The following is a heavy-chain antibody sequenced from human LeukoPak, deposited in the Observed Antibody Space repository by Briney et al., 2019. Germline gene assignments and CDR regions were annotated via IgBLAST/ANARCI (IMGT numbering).Heavy chain of an antibody. J-gene: IGHJ5*02. Sequence: GASVKVSCKASGYTFTSHGISWVRQAPGQGLEWMGWISAYNGDTKYAQNLQGRVTLTTYTSTTTAYLELRSLTSDDTAAYYCARDPSNTSGWKTWFDPWGQGTLVTVSS. CDR1: GYTFTSHG. CDR3: ARDPSNTSGWKTWFDP. D-gene: IGHD6-19*01. CDR2: ISAYNGDT. V-gene: IGHV1-18*01.